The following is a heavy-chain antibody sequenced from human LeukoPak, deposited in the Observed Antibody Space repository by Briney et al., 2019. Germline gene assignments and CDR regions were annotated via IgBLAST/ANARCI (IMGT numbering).Heavy chain of an antibody. V-gene: IGHV3-30-3*01. J-gene: IGHJ4*02. D-gene: IGHD3-10*01. Sequence: PGGSLRLSCAASGFTFSNYAIHWVRQAPGKGLEWMAVISSDGSNKDSADSVKGRFTISRDKSKNTVYLQMNSLRPEDTAVYYCARDQPALRDYYGSGNFDFWGQGTLVTVSS. CDR2: ISSDGSNK. CDR1: GFTFSNYA. CDR3: ARDQPALRDYYGSGNFDF.